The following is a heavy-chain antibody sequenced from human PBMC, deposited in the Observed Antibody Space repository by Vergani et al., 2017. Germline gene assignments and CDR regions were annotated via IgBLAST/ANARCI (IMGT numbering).Heavy chain of an antibody. CDR1: GYSLPELT. CDR2: FDPEHGEV. J-gene: IGHJ4*02. D-gene: IGHD3-22*01. CDR3: AIVTDDYDSSGYYLDY. V-gene: IGHV1-24*01. Sequence: VQLVQSGSEVRKPGASVEVSCQVSGYSLPELTIHWVRQAPGKGLEWMGGFDPEHGEVTFAHHIQGRVTMTEDSSTDPAYMELSSWRPEDTALYYGAIVTDDYDSSGYYLDYWGQGTLVTVSS.